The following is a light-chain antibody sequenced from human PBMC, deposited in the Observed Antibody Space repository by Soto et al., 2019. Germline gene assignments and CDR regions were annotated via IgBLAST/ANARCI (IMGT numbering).Light chain of an antibody. Sequence: EIVLTQSPGTLSLSPGERATLSCRASQSVSSNLAWYQQKPGQTPRLLIYGASTRATGIPARFSGSDSGTELINTISRLEPEDFAVYYCQQRSNWPITFGKGKRLEIK. CDR2: GAS. CDR3: QQRSNWPIT. J-gene: IGKJ5*01. V-gene: IGKV3-15*01. CDR1: QSVSSN.